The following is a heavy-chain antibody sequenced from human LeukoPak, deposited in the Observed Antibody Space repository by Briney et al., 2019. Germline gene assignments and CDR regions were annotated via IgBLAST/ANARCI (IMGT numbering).Heavy chain of an antibody. CDR3: ASPYSRIDAFDI. Sequence: GSLGLSCAASGITVNNNYKSWVRQAPGKGLEWVSVIYSGGSTYYADSVKGRFTISGDNAKNSLYLQMNSLRAEDTAVYYCASPYSRIDAFDIWGQGTMVTVSS. J-gene: IGHJ3*02. CDR1: GITVNNNY. V-gene: IGHV3-53*01. D-gene: IGHD6-13*01. CDR2: IYSGGST.